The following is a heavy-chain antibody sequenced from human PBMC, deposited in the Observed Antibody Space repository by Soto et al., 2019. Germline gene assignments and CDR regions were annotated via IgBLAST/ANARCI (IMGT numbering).Heavy chain of an antibody. CDR1: GGSISSGDYY. J-gene: IGHJ5*02. V-gene: IGHV4-30-4*01. Sequence: SETLSLTCTVSGGSISSGDYYWSWIRQPPGKGLEWIGYIYYSGSTYYNPSLKSRVTISVDTSKNQFSLKLSSVTAADTAVYYCASAEGIYDILTGPFDPWGQGTLVTVSS. D-gene: IGHD3-9*01. CDR2: IYYSGST. CDR3: ASAEGIYDILTGPFDP.